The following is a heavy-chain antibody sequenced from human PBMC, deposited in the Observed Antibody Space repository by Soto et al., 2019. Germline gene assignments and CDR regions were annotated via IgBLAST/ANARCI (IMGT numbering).Heavy chain of an antibody. V-gene: IGHV3-21*01. CDR3: ARARSSSRYFDY. CDR2: ISSSGYI. D-gene: IGHD6-13*01. Sequence: GGSLRLSCAASGLNFNSYTLNWVRQAPGKRLEWLSSISSSGYIFSTDSVRGRFTISRDNSKNTLYLQMNSLRAEDTAVYYCARARSSSRYFDYWGQGTLVTVPS. J-gene: IGHJ4*02. CDR1: GLNFNSYT.